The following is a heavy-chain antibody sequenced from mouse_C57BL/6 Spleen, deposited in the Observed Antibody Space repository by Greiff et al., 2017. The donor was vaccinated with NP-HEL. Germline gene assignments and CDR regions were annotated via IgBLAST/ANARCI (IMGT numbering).Heavy chain of an antibody. D-gene: IGHD2-3*01. CDR3: VSCDSYYDGAY. CDR2: INPNNGGT. J-gene: IGHJ3*01. V-gene: IGHV1-18*01. CDR1: GYTFTDYN. Sequence: VQLQQSGPELVKPGASVKIPCKASGYTFTDYNMDWVKQSHGKSLEWIGDINPNNGGTIYNQKFKGKATLTVDKSSSTAYMELRSLTSEDTAVYYCVSCDSYYDGAYWGQGTLVTVSA.